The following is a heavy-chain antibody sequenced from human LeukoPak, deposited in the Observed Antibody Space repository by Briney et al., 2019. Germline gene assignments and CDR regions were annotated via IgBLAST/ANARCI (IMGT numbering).Heavy chain of an antibody. CDR3: AKDYDSSGYYSPADAFDI. CDR2: ISGSGGST. J-gene: IGHJ3*02. Sequence: GGSLRLSCAASGFTFSSYAMSWVRQAPGKGLEWVSAISGSGGSTYYADSVKGRFTISRDNSKNTLYLQMNSLRAEDTAVYYCAKDYDSSGYYSPADAFDIWGQGTMVTVSS. V-gene: IGHV3-23*01. CDR1: GFTFSSYA. D-gene: IGHD3-22*01.